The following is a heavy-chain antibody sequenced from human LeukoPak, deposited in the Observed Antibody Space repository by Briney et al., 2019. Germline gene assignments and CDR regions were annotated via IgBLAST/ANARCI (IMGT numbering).Heavy chain of an antibody. D-gene: IGHD6-19*01. CDR1: GLTFTYYA. J-gene: IGHJ6*02. CDR2: ISGSGGSA. CDR3: AKVGSSGWYAMDV. Sequence: PGGSLRLSCTASGLTFTYYAMTWVRQAPGKGLEWVSLISGSGGSAKYADSVKGRFTISRDNSKNTLFLQMSSLRAEYTAIYYCAKVGSSGWYAMDVWGRGTSVTVS. V-gene: IGHV3-23*01.